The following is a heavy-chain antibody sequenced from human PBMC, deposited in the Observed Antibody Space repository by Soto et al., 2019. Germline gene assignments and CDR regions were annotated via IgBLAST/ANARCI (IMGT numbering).Heavy chain of an antibody. CDR3: ARVDDSSGYYSIDY. D-gene: IGHD3-22*01. CDR2: IYYSGST. CDR1: GGSISSGDYY. Sequence: PSETLSLTCTVSGGSISSGDYYWSWIRQPPGKGLEWIGYIYYSGSTYYNPSLKSRVTISVDTSKNQFSLKLSSVTAADTAVYYCARVDDSSGYYSIDYWGQGTLVTVSS. J-gene: IGHJ4*02. V-gene: IGHV4-30-4*01.